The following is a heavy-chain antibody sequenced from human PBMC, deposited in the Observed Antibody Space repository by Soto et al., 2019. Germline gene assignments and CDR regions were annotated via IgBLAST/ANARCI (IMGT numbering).Heavy chain of an antibody. CDR2: ISYSGST. CDR1: GVSISSGDHY. J-gene: IGHJ5*02. Sequence: SETLSLTCTVSGVSISSGDHYWSWIRQPPGKGLEWIAYISYSGSTYYNPSLTSRVTVSVDTSKNQFSLKLRSVTAADTAVYYCARGYNWNYVWFDPWGQGTLVTVSS. CDR3: ARGYNWNYVWFDP. V-gene: IGHV4-30-4*01. D-gene: IGHD1-7*01.